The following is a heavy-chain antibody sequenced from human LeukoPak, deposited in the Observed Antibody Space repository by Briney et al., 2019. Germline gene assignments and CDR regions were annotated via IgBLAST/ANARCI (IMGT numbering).Heavy chain of an antibody. CDR1: GYTFTSYG. J-gene: IGHJ6*03. D-gene: IGHD3-3*01. CDR2: ISAYNGNT. Sequence: GASVKVSCKASGYTFTSYGISWVRQAPGQGLEWMGWISAYNGNTNYAQKLQGRVTMTTDTSTSTAYMELRSLRSDDTAVYYCARYSYDFWSGYSDYYYYMDVWGKGTTVTVSS. CDR3: ARYSYDFWSGYSDYYYYMDV. V-gene: IGHV1-18*04.